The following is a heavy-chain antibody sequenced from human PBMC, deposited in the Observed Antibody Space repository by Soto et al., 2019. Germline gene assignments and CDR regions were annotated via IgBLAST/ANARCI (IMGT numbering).Heavy chain of an antibody. Sequence: QVQLVESGGGVVQPGRSLRLSCGASGFTFSRYGMHWVRQAPGKGLECVAIIWYDGSNTYYADSVRGRFTISRDNSKNTLYLQMNSLRADDTAVYYCAKDVGGDSGFWGQGTLVTVSS. CDR1: GFTFSRYG. D-gene: IGHD5-12*01. CDR2: IWYDGSNT. CDR3: AKDVGGDSGF. J-gene: IGHJ4*02. V-gene: IGHV3-33*06.